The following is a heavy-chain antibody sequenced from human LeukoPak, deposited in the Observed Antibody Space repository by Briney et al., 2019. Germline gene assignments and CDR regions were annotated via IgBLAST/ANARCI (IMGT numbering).Heavy chain of an antibody. J-gene: IGHJ5*02. CDR1: GGSFSGYY. CDR2: INHSGST. V-gene: IGHV4-34*01. CDR3: ARGRRTLWFGELLGKYNWFDP. D-gene: IGHD3-10*01. Sequence: SEILSLTCAVYGGSFSGYYWSWIRQPPGKGLEWIGEINHSGSTNYNPSLKSRVTISVDTSKNQFSLKLSSVTAADTAVYYCARGRRTLWFGELLGKYNWFDPWGQGTLVTVSS.